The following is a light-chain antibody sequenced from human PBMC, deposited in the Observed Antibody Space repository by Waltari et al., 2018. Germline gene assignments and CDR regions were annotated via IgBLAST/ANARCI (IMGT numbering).Light chain of an antibody. J-gene: IGKJ1*01. CDR2: GAS. CDR3: QHYNAYRT. Sequence: DIQMTQSPSTLSASVADTVIISCRARQSITTSLAWYQQKPGKAPDVLIYGASNLESGVPSRFSGSGSGTEFTLTINSLQPDDFATYYCQHYNAYRTFGQGTKVEIK. CDR1: QSITTS. V-gene: IGKV1-5*03.